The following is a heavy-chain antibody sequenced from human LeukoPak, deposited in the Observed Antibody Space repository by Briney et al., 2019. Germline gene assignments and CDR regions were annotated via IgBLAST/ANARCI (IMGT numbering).Heavy chain of an antibody. V-gene: IGHV4-59*01. CDR2: IYYSGST. CDR1: GGSISSYY. D-gene: IGHD6-13*01. CDR3: ASAVSSSWIDY. J-gene: IGHJ4*02. Sequence: SETLSLTCTVSGGSISSYYWSWIRQPPGKGLEWIGYIYYSGSTNYNPSLKSRVTISVDTSKNQFSLKLSSVTAADTAVYYCASAVSSSWIDYWGQGTLVTVCS.